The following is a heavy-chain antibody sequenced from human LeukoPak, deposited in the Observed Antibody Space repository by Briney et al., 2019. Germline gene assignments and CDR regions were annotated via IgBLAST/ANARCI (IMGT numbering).Heavy chain of an antibody. CDR1: GFTFSSYS. Sequence: GGSLRLSCAASGFTFSSYSMNWVRQAPGKGLEWVSSISSSGSYIYYADSVKGRFTISRDNAKNSLYLQMNSLGAEDTAVYYCARRPLYSGSYSTWGQGTLVTVSS. D-gene: IGHD1-26*01. V-gene: IGHV3-21*01. J-gene: IGHJ1*01. CDR2: ISSSGSYI. CDR3: ARRPLYSGSYST.